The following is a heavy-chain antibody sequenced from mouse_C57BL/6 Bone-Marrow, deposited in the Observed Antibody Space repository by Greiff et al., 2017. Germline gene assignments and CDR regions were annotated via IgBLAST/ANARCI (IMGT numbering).Heavy chain of an antibody. CDR3: AREGRGFAY. D-gene: IGHD3-3*01. CDR2: INPYNGGT. CDR1: GYTFTDYY. Sequence: EVQLQQSGPVLVKPGASVKMSCKASGYTFTDYYMNWVKQSPGKSLEWIGVINPYNGGTSYNQKFKGKATLTVDKSSSTAYMELNSLTSEDSAVDYCAREGRGFAYWGQGTLVTVSA. J-gene: IGHJ3*01. V-gene: IGHV1-19*01.